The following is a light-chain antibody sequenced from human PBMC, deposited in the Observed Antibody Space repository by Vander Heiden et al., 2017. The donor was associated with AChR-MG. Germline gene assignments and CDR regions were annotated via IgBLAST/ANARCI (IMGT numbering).Light chain of an antibody. V-gene: IGLV1-40*01. CDR3: QSYDNSLSAWV. J-gene: IGLJ3*02. CDR1: SSNSGAPYD. Sequence: QSVLTQPPSVSGAPGQRVTIPCTGSSSNSGAPYDVHWYQHLPGTAPKLLIFDNNDRPSGVPDRFSGSKSGTSASLAITGLQAEDEADYYCQSYDNSLSAWVFGGGTKLTVL. CDR2: DNN.